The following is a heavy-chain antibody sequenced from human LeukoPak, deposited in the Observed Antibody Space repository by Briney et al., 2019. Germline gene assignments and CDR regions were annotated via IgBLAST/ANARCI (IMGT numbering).Heavy chain of an antibody. Sequence: SETLSLTCTVSAGSISRSSYFWGWIRQPPGKGLEWIGSLYHTGSTYYNASLKSRVAISVDTSKNQFSLALGSVTATDTAVYYCARQGLSGVHCRGSSCDAHDFWGRGTLVTVSS. J-gene: IGHJ4*02. D-gene: IGHD2-2*01. V-gene: IGHV4-39*01. CDR1: AGSISRSSYF. CDR2: LYHTGST. CDR3: ARQGLSGVHCRGSSCDAHDF.